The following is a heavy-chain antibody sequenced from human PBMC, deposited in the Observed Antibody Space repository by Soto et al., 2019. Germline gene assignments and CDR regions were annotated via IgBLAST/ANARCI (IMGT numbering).Heavy chain of an antibody. CDR1: GFTFSSYA. D-gene: IGHD5-18*01. CDR2: ISDDGSNK. Sequence: QVRLVESGGGVVQPGRSLRLSCAAPGFTFSSYAMHRVRQAPGKGLEWVAVISDDGSNKYYADSVKGRFTISRDNSKNTLYLQMNSLRAEDTAVYYCARDVDTYHYNVDYWGQGTLVTVSS. J-gene: IGHJ4*02. V-gene: IGHV3-30-3*01. CDR3: ARDVDTYHYNVDY.